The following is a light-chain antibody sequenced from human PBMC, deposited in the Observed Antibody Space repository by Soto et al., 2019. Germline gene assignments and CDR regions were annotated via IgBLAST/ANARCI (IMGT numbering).Light chain of an antibody. J-gene: IGKJ5*01. CDR1: QRVSSGY. CDR2: DAS. Sequence: EVLLTQSPGTLSLSPGDRATLPCRASQRVSSGYLAWYQQKPGQTPRLLIYDASSRATGIPDRFSGSGSGTDFTLAISRLEPEDFAVYYCQQYGSSPITFGQGTRLEIK. CDR3: QQYGSSPIT. V-gene: IGKV3-20*01.